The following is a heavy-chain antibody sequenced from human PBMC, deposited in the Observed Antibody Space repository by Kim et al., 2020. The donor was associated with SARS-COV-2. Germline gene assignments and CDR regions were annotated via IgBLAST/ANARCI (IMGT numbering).Heavy chain of an antibody. CDR3: TSGRDGYNPGDFDY. Sequence: GGSLRLSCAASGFTFSSYAMHWVRQAPGKGLEWVAVISHDGSNKYYADSVKGRFTISRDNSKNTLYLQMNSLRGEDTAVYYCTSGRDGYNPGDFDYWGQGALVTVSS. D-gene: IGHD5-12*01. CDR2: ISHDGSNK. J-gene: IGHJ4*02. CDR1: GFTFSSYA. V-gene: IGHV3-30*04.